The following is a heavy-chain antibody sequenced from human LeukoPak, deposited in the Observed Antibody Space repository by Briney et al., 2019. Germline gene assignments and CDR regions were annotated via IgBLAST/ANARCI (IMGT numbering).Heavy chain of an antibody. V-gene: IGHV3-48*03. CDR1: GFTFSSYE. J-gene: IGHJ4*02. Sequence: GGXLRLSCAASGFTFSSYEMNWVRQAPGKGLEWVSYISSSGSTIYYADSVKGRFTISSDNAKNSLYLQMNSLRAEDTAVYYCASEREYYDFWSGYYTPSHFDYWGQGTLVTVSS. D-gene: IGHD3-3*01. CDR2: ISSSGSTI. CDR3: ASEREYYDFWSGYYTPSHFDY.